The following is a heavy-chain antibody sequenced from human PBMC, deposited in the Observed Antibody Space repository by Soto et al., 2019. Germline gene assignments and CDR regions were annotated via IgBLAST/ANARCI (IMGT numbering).Heavy chain of an antibody. V-gene: IGHV1-69*13. D-gene: IGHD4-17*01. Sequence: SVKVSCKASGGTFSTFGISWVRQAPGQGLEWMGGIIPSFGTARYSQEFEDRITITADESTNTVYMDLRSLTSEDTAIYYCAKSAPMDAGDKYYYDFWGQGALVTVSS. CDR1: GGTFSTFG. CDR3: AKSAPMDAGDKYYYDF. J-gene: IGHJ4*02. CDR2: IIPSFGTA.